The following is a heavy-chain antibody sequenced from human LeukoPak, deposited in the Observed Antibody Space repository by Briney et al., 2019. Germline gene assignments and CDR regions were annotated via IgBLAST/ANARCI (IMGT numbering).Heavy chain of an antibody. Sequence: SETLSLTCTGSGGSISSYYWSWIRQPPGKGLEWIGYIYYSGSTNYNPSLKSRVTISVDTSKNQFSLKLSSVTAADTAVYYCARHPRAVAGLYYFDYWGQGTLVTVSS. CDR2: IYYSGST. D-gene: IGHD6-19*01. J-gene: IGHJ4*02. V-gene: IGHV4-59*08. CDR3: ARHPRAVAGLYYFDY. CDR1: GGSISSYY.